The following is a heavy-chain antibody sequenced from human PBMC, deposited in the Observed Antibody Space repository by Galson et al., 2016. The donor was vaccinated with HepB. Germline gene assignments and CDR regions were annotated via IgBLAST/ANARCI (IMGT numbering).Heavy chain of an antibody. Sequence: SVKVSCKASGYTFTTYSLHWVRQASGQGLQWMGMISPSGGATSYAQRFQDRLTMTRDTSTNTVYMELSSLRSEDTAVYFCATAGLGVQTYYHYGMNIWGQGTTVTVS. CDR1: GYTFTTYS. CDR3: ATAGLGVQTYYHYGMNI. V-gene: IGHV1-46*01. J-gene: IGHJ6*02. CDR2: ISPSGGAT. D-gene: IGHD6-19*01.